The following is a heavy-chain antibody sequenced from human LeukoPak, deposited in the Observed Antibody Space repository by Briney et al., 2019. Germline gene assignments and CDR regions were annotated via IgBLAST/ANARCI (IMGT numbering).Heavy chain of an antibody. CDR2: INSDGSST. CDR3: VVGPYGGSWGAFDI. Sequence: PGGSLRLSCADCGFTFSTYWMHWVRQAPGRGLVWVSRINSDGSSTSYADSVKGRFTISRDNAKNTLFLQMNTLRAEDTAVYYCVVGPYGGSWGAFDIWGQGTVVTVSS. V-gene: IGHV3-74*01. CDR1: GFTFSTYW. J-gene: IGHJ3*02. D-gene: IGHD1-26*01.